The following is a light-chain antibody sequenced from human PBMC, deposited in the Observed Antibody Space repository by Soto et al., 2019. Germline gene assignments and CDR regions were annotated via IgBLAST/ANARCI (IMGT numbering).Light chain of an antibody. CDR2: DAS. Sequence: DIQITQSPSTLSASVEDRDTITCRASHSISRWLACYQQKPGKAPNLLIYDASSLESGVPSRFSGSGSGTEFTLTLCSPQPDDFATYSCQQYNSYFQAFGQGTKV. J-gene: IGKJ1*01. CDR3: QQYNSYFQA. V-gene: IGKV1-5*01. CDR1: HSISRW.